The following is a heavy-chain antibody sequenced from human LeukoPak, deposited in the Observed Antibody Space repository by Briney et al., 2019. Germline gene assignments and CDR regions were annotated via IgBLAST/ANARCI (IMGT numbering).Heavy chain of an antibody. CDR2: IYYSGST. CDR3: ARHDSSGYYHGADY. V-gene: IGHV4-59*08. J-gene: IGHJ4*02. D-gene: IGHD3-22*01. Sequence: SETLSLTCTVSGGSISSYYWSWIRQPPGKGLEWIGYIYYSGSTNYNPSLKSRVTISVDTSKNQFSLKLSSVTAADTAVYYCARHDSSGYYHGADYWGQGTLVTVSS. CDR1: GGSISSYY.